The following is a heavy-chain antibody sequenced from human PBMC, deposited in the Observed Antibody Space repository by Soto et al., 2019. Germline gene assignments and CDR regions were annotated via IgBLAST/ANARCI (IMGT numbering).Heavy chain of an antibody. J-gene: IGHJ3*02. V-gene: IGHV3-23*01. Sequence: GGSLRLSCAASGFTFSSYAMSWVRQAPGNGLEWVSAISGSGGSTYYADSVKGRFTISRDNSKNTLYLQMNSLRAEDTAVYYCAKDPMVRGVIIYAFDIWGQGTMVTVSS. CDR1: GFTFSSYA. CDR2: ISGSGGST. D-gene: IGHD3-10*01. CDR3: AKDPMVRGVIIYAFDI.